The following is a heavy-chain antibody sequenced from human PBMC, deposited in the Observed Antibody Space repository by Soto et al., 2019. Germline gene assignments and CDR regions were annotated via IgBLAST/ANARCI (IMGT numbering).Heavy chain of an antibody. J-gene: IGHJ4*02. CDR3: ARGLGLGDC. Sequence: QVQLVQSGAEVKKPGASVKVSCKASGYTFSSYYIHWVRQAPGQGLEWIGIINPNGGSTNYAQNFKGRTTLTKDSATGNVHMELSALTSGDTAMYYCARGLGLGDCWGQGTRGTVSP. CDR1: GYTFSSYY. CDR2: INPNGGST. V-gene: IGHV1-46*01. D-gene: IGHD7-27*01.